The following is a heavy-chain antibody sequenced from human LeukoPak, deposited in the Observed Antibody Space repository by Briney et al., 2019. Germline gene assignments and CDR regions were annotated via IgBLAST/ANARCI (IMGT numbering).Heavy chain of an antibody. V-gene: IGHV4-34*01. Sequence: SETLSLTCAVYGGSFSGYYWGWIRQPPGKRLEWIGSIYYSGSTYYNPSLKSRVTISVDTSKNQFSLKLSSVTAADTAVYYCARSYSSPEAGFDPWGQGTLVTVSS. CDR2: IYYSGST. CDR1: GGSFSGYY. J-gene: IGHJ5*02. CDR3: ARSYSSPEAGFDP. D-gene: IGHD6-13*01.